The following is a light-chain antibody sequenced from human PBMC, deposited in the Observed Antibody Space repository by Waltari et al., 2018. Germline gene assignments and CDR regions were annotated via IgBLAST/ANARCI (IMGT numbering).Light chain of an antibody. CDR2: QDT. Sequence: SYELTQPPSVSVSPGQTASITCSGDKLGDKYAYWYQQKPGQSTVLVIYQDTKRPSGIPERFSGSNSGNTATLTISGTQAMDEADYYCQAWDSSLVVFGGGTKLTVL. J-gene: IGLJ2*01. CDR3: QAWDSSLVV. CDR1: KLGDKY. V-gene: IGLV3-1*01.